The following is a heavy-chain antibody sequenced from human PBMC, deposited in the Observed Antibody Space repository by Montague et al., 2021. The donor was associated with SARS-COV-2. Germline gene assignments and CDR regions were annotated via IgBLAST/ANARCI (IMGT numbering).Heavy chain of an antibody. D-gene: IGHD3-10*01. Sequence: ETLSLTCTVSGGSVSSSPYYWGWIRQPPGRGLERVGSISYSGRTYFSPSLKSRLTISVDSSENQFSLRLSSVTAADTAVYYCASPYYYGSGTYVYNYYMDVWGKGTTVTVSS. J-gene: IGHJ6*03. V-gene: IGHV4-39*01. CDR2: ISYSGRT. CDR1: GGSVSSSPYY. CDR3: ASPYYYGSGTYVYNYYMDV.